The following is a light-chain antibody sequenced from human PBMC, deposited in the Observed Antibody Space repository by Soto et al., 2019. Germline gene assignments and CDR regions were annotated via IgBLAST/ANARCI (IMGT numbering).Light chain of an antibody. CDR3: QQTHSLPLS. V-gene: IGKV1-17*01. CDR1: QGIIND. CDR2: LAS. Sequence: DIQMTQSPSSLSSSVGCRFTMTCLASQGIINDLGWYQQRPGKAPKRLIYLASSLQSGVPSRFSGSGSGTDFTLTISSLQPEDFATYYCQQTHSLPLSFGPGTKVH. J-gene: IGKJ3*01.